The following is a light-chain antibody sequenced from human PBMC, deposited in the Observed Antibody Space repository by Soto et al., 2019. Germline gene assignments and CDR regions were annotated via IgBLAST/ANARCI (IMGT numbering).Light chain of an antibody. CDR3: GAWDHVLNVGV. CDR1: SSNIGSNY. V-gene: IGLV1-51*01. J-gene: IGLJ3*02. CDR2: DKN. Sequence: QSVLTQPPSVSAAPGQKVIISCSGISSNIGSNYVSWYQQLPGTAPKLLISDKNERPSGIPDRFSASKSGTSATLGITGLQTGDEADYYCGAWDHVLNVGVFGGGTKLTVL.